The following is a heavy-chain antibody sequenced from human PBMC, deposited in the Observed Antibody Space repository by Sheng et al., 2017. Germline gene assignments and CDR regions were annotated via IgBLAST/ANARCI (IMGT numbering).Heavy chain of an antibody. V-gene: IGHV3-30*18. CDR2: ISYDGSNK. CDR3: AKEGTHDAFDI. Sequence: QVQLVESGGGVVQPGRSLRLSCAASGFTFSSYGMHWVRQAPGKGLEWVAVISYDGSNKYYADSVKGRFTISRDNSKNTLYLQMNSLRAEDTAVYYCAKEGTHDAFDIWGQGTMVTVSS. CDR1: GFTFSSYG. J-gene: IGHJ3*02.